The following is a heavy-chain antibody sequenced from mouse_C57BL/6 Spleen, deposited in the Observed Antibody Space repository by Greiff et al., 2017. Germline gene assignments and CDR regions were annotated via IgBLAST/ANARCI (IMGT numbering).Heavy chain of an antibody. CDR3: ARGGDYDCDPAWFAY. V-gene: IGHV1-81*01. Sequence: QVQLQQSGAELARPGASVKLSCTASGYTFTSYGISWVKQRTGQGLEWIGEIYPRSGNTYYNEKFKGKATLTADKSSSTAYMELRRLTSEDSAVYFCARGGDYDCDPAWFAYWGQGTLVTVSA. J-gene: IGHJ3*01. CDR1: GYTFTSYG. CDR2: IYPRSGNT. D-gene: IGHD2-4*01.